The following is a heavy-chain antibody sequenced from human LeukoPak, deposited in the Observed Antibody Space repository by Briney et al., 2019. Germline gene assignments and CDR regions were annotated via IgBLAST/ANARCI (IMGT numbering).Heavy chain of an antibody. J-gene: IGHJ4*02. CDR3: TTEWNYGSGSIFDY. CDR1: GFTFSNAW. Sequence: PGGSLRLSCATSGFTFSNAWMSWVRQAPGKGLEWVGRIKRKSDGKTTDYAASVKGRFTISRDDSKNTVSLQMNSLKTEDTAVYYCTTEWNYGSGSIFDYWGQGTLVTVSS. CDR2: IKRKSDGKTT. V-gene: IGHV3-15*01. D-gene: IGHD3-10*01.